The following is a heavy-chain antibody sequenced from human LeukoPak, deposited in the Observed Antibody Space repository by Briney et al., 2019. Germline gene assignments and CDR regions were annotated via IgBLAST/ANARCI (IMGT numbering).Heavy chain of an antibody. CDR2: ISGSGSAI. CDR3: ARGGAVTTWFCLGY. CDR1: GFTFSSYE. Sequence: GSLRLSCAASGFTFSSYEMNWVRQAPGKGLEWVSYISGSGSAIYYADSVKGRFTISRDNAKDSLYLQMNSLRAEDTAVYYCARGGAVTTWFCLGYWGQGTLVTVSS. D-gene: IGHD4-17*01. V-gene: IGHV3-48*03. J-gene: IGHJ4*02.